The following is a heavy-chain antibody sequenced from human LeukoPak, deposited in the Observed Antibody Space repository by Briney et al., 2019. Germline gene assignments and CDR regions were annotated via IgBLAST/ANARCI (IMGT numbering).Heavy chain of an antibody. Sequence: GGSLRLSCAASGFTFSSYSMNWVRQAPGKGLEWVSYISSSSSTIYYADSVKGRFTISRDNAKNSLYLQMNSLRAEDTAMYYCARDLTYYYGSGPRGFDYWGQGTLVTVSS. D-gene: IGHD3-10*01. CDR3: ARDLTYYYGSGPRGFDY. CDR2: ISSSSSTI. J-gene: IGHJ4*02. V-gene: IGHV3-48*01. CDR1: GFTFSSYS.